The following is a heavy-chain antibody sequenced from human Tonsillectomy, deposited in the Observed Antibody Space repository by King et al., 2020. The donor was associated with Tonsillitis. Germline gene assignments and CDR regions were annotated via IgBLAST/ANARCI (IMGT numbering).Heavy chain of an antibody. Sequence: VQLVESGGGLVQPGGSLRLSCAASGFIVTNNYMNWVRQAPGKGLEWVAIIYSGGTALYADSVKGQFTVFRDNSKNTLYLKMNSLRAEDTAVYYCASLPLVRGPGAFYIWGQGTLVSVSS. J-gene: IGHJ3*02. D-gene: IGHD3-10*01. CDR3: ASLPLVRGPGAFYI. CDR2: IYSGGTA. V-gene: IGHV3-53*01. CDR1: GFIVTNNY.